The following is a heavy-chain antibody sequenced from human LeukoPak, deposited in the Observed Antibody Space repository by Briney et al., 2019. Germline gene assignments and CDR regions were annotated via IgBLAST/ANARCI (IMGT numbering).Heavy chain of an antibody. Sequence: SETLSLTCTVSGGSISSSNYYWVWIRQPPGKGPEWIGSIYYSGSTYYNPSLKSRVTISVDTSKNQFSLKLSSVTAADTAVYYCARDRRQLVRGDYFDFWGQGTLVTVSS. D-gene: IGHD6-13*01. CDR1: GGSISSSNYY. CDR2: IYYSGST. J-gene: IGHJ4*02. V-gene: IGHV4-39*07. CDR3: ARDRRQLVRGDYFDF.